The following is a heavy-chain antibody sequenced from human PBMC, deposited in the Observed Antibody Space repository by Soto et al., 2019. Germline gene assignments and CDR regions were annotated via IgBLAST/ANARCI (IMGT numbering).Heavy chain of an antibody. CDR1: GTSLRSGGNY. V-gene: IGHV4-31*03. Sequence: QVQLQVSGPGLVKPSQTLSLTCSVSGTSLRSGGNYWSWIRQHPVKGLEWIGQIYHSGTAYYNPSPQSRVTISVDSSKSQFSLMLDSATAADTAVYHCARARDQFGGHFDYWGRGILVTVSS. D-gene: IGHD2-15*01. CDR2: IYHSGTA. J-gene: IGHJ4*02. CDR3: ARARDQFGGHFDY.